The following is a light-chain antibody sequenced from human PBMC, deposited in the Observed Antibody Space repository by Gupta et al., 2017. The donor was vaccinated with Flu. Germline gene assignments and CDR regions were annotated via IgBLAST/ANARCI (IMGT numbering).Light chain of an antibody. Sequence: QAVLTQPSSLSASPGASASLSSTLRSDINVHAYRIYWYRQKPGSPPQYLLRIKSDSDKQQGSGVPGRFSGSKDASANAGILLISGLQSEDEADYYCLIWHNTHGYVFGPGTRVTVL. CDR3: LIWHNTHGYV. CDR1: SDINVHAYR. CDR2: IKSDSDK. V-gene: IGLV5-45*03. J-gene: IGLJ1*01.